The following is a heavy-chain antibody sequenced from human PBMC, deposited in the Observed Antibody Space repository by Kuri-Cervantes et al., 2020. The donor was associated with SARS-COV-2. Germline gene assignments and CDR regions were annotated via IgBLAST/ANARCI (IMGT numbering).Heavy chain of an antibody. CDR3: ARDGALWFGELSSGMDV. CDR1: GGSFSGYY. CDR2: NYYSGST. D-gene: IGHD3-10*01. Sequence: SQTPSLTCAVHGGSFSGYYWSWIRQPPGEGLEWVGYNYYSGSTNYNPSLKSRVTISVDTSKNQFSLKLSSVTAADTAVYYCARDGALWFGELSSGMDVWGQGTTVTVSS. J-gene: IGHJ6*02. V-gene: IGHV4-59*01.